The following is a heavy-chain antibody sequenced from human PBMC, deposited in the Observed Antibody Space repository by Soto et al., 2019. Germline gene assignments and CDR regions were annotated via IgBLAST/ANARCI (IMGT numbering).Heavy chain of an antibody. D-gene: IGHD7-27*01. Sequence: LEILSLTCTVSGGSISSYCWSWIRQPPGKGLEWIGYIYYSGSTNYNPSLKSRVTISVDTSKNQFSLKVSSVTDADTAVYYCARRWGTSFDFWGQGTLVTVSS. CDR2: IYYSGST. J-gene: IGHJ4*02. CDR1: GGSISSYC. CDR3: ARRWGTSFDF. V-gene: IGHV4-59*01.